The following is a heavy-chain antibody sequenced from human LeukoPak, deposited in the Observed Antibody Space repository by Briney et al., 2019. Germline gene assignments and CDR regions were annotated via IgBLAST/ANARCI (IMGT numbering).Heavy chain of an antibody. D-gene: IGHD6-6*01. CDR3: ARASIASFAQDY. V-gene: IGHV3-66*01. CDR1: GFTVSSNY. CDR2: IYSGGST. Sequence: GGSLRLSCAASGFTVSSNYMSWVRQAPGKGLEWVSVIYSGGSTYYADSVKGRFTISRDNSKNTLYLQMNSLRAEDTAVYYCARASIASFAQDYWGQGTLVTVSS. J-gene: IGHJ4*02.